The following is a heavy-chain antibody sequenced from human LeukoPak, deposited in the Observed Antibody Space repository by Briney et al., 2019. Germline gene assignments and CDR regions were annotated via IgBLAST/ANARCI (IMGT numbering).Heavy chain of an antibody. CDR2: ISSSSSYI. V-gene: IGHV3-21*01. Sequence: GGSLRLSCAASGFTFSSYSMNWVRQAPGKGLEWASSISSSSSYIYYADSVKGRFTISRDNAKNSLHLQMNSLRAEDTAVYYCASVEMATITYWGQGTLVTVSS. D-gene: IGHD5-24*01. J-gene: IGHJ4*02. CDR3: ASVEMATITY. CDR1: GFTFSSYS.